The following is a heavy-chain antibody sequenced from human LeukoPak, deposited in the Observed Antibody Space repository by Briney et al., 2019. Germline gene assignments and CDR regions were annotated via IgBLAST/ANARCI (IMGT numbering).Heavy chain of an antibody. Sequence: GGSLRLSCAASGFTFSSCAMTWVRQAPGKGLEWVSGIDTKGSRTYYADSVKGRFTISRDNSKNTLYLQMSSLRAEDTAVYYCAKEVVATIPPLWGQGTLVTVSS. CDR2: IDTKGSRT. CDR1: GFTFSSCA. J-gene: IGHJ4*02. CDR3: AKEVVATIPPL. D-gene: IGHD5-12*01. V-gene: IGHV3-23*01.